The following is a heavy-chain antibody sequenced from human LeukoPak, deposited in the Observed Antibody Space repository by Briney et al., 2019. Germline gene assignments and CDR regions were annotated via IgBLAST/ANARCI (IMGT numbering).Heavy chain of an antibody. D-gene: IGHD2-15*01. V-gene: IGHV4-38-2*02. Sequence: TSETLSLTCTVSGYSISSGYYWGWIRQSPGKGLEWIGEINHSGSTNYNPSLKSRVTISVDTSKNQFSLKLSSVTAADTAVYYCARNYCSGGSCYSGWFDPWGQGTLVTVSS. CDR3: ARNYCSGGSCYSGWFDP. CDR1: GYSISSGYY. J-gene: IGHJ5*02. CDR2: INHSGST.